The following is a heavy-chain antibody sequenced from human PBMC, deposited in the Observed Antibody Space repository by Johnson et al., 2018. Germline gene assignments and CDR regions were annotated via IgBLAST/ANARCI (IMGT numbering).Heavy chain of an antibody. CDR2: IWYDGSNK. V-gene: IGHV3-33*06. CDR3: AKGDYGMDV. J-gene: IGHJ6*02. Sequence: QVQLVESGGGVVQPGRSLRLSCAASGFTFSSYGMHWVRQAPGKGLEWVAVIWYDGSNKYYADSVKGRFTISRDNSKNTLYLQMNSLRAEDTALYYCAKGDYGMDVWGQGTTVTVSS. CDR1: GFTFSSYG.